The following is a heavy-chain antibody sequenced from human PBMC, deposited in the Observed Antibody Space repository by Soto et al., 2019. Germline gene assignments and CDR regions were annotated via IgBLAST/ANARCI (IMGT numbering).Heavy chain of an antibody. J-gene: IGHJ6*02. V-gene: IGHV3-30-3*01. CDR3: ARDRGLYSTYYYYGMDV. CDR2: ISYDGSNK. D-gene: IGHD4-4*01. Sequence: GGSLRLSCAASGFTFSSYAMHWVRQAPGKGLEWVAVISYDGSNKYYADSVKGRFTISRDNSKNTLYLQMNSLRAEDTAVYYCARDRGLYSTYYYYGMDVCGQGTTVTVSS. CDR1: GFTFSSYA.